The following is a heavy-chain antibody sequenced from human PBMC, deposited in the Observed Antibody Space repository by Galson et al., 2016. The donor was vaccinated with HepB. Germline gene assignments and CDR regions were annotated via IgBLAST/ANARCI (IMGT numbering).Heavy chain of an antibody. CDR2: FYITGTT. Sequence: ETLSLTCSVSGASVSDYYWSWIRQSAGKGLEWVGRFYITGTTNYNPSLRSRVAMSVDTSANVFSLKLVSVTAADTAIYYCARVSPARDQWSREFYDYWGQGTLVTVSS. CDR3: ARVSPARDQWSREFYDY. J-gene: IGHJ4*02. D-gene: IGHD3-10*01. V-gene: IGHV4-4*07. CDR1: GASVSDYY.